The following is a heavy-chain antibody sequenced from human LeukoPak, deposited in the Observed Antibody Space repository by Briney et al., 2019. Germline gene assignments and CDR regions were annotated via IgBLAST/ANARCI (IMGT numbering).Heavy chain of an antibody. Sequence: GGSLRLSCAPSGLSFGSYTMTWVRQAPGKGLEWVAAISSDGTTTNYADSVKGRFTTSRENTLYLQVDSLRAEDTATYYCAKTTLSPHRSSSGPRRGSLSYYYYMDVWGGGTTVTVSS. CDR1: GLSFGSYT. J-gene: IGHJ6*03. CDR3: AKTTLSPHRSSSGPRRGSLSYYYYMDV. CDR2: ISSDGTTT. V-gene: IGHV3-23*01. D-gene: IGHD6-6*01.